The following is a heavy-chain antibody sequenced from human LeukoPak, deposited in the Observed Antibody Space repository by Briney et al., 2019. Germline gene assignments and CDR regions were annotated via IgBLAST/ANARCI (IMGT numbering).Heavy chain of an antibody. Sequence: KSSETLSLTCTVSGGSISSYYWSWIRQPPGKGLEWIGYIYYSGSTNYNPSLKSRVTISVDTSKNQFSLKLSPVTAADTAVYYCARPMWRGGSSAFDIWGQGTMVTVSS. J-gene: IGHJ3*02. CDR1: GGSISSYY. V-gene: IGHV4-59*08. CDR3: ARPMWRGGSSAFDI. D-gene: IGHD4-23*01. CDR2: IYYSGST.